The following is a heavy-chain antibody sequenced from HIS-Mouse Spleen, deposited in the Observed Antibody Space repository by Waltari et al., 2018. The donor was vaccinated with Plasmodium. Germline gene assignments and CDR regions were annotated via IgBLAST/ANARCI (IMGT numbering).Heavy chain of an antibody. Sequence: QVQLQQWGAGLLKPSETLSLTCAVYGGSFSGYYWSWIRQPPGKGLEWIGEINHSGSTNYNPSLKSRVTRSVDTSKNQFSLKLSSVTAADTAVYYCARGRRMVVVTAPRGFFDYWGQGTLVTVSS. CDR3: ARGRRMVVVTAPRGFFDY. D-gene: IGHD2-21*02. J-gene: IGHJ4*02. CDR2: INHSGST. CDR1: GGSFSGYY. V-gene: IGHV4-34*01.